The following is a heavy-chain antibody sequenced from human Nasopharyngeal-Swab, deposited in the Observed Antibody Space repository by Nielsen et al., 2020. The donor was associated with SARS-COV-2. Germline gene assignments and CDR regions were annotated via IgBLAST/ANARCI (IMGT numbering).Heavy chain of an antibody. J-gene: IGHJ3*02. D-gene: IGHD3-10*01. CDR2: ISYEGSKI. CDR3: AKSRTLFWFEEFKRDAFDI. CDR1: GFTFNNYG. V-gene: IGHV3-30*18. Sequence: GESLKISCAASGFTFNNYGMHWVRQAPGKGLEWVAVISYEGSKINYVDSVKGRFTISRDHSKNTLYLQMNSLRAEDTAVYYCAKSRTLFWFEEFKRDAFDIWGHGTMVTVSS.